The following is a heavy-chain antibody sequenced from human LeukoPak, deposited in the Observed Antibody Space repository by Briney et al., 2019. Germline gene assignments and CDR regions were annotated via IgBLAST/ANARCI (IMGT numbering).Heavy chain of an antibody. D-gene: IGHD2-2*02. CDR1: GFTFSSYT. Sequence: GGSLRLSCAASGFTFSSYTMNWVRQAPGKGLEWVSAISGGDTYYANSVKGRFTISRDNSRNTLYLQMNSLRAEDTAVYYCARDRSIPYDAFDIWGQGTMVTVSS. J-gene: IGHJ3*02. CDR2: ISGGDT. CDR3: ARDRSIPYDAFDI. V-gene: IGHV3-23*01.